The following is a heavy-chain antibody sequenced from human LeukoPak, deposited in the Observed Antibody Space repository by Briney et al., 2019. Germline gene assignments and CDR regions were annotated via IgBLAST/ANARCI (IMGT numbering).Heavy chain of an antibody. D-gene: IGHD3-22*01. CDR2: IWYDGSNK. V-gene: IGHV3-33*01. Sequence: GGSLRLSCAASGFTFSSYGMHWVRQAPGKGLEWVAVIWYDGSNKYYADSVKGRFTISRDNSKNTLYLQMNSLRAEDTAVYYCARDLGDLGNYYDSSGYYSCYFDYWGQGTLVTVSS. CDR3: ARDLGDLGNYYDSSGYYSCYFDY. J-gene: IGHJ4*02. CDR1: GFTFSSYG.